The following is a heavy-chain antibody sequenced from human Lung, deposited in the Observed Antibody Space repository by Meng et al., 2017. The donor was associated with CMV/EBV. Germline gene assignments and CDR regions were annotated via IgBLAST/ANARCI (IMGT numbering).Heavy chain of an antibody. CDR1: GFSVNDKY. D-gene: IGHD3-10*01. CDR2: IYRGDNT. Sequence: EGELGGSGGGLVRPGGSLRLSCATSGFSVNDKYMSWVRQPPGKGLEWVSIIYRGDNTYYADSVKGRFTVSRDNSKNTMYLQMNSLRVEDTAVYYCTGDSQLHPNLDYWGQGTLVTVSS. J-gene: IGHJ4*02. V-gene: IGHV3-66*01. CDR3: TGDSQLHPNLDY.